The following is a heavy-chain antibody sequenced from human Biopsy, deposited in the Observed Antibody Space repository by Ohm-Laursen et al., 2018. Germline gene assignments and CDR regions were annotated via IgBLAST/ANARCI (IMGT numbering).Heavy chain of an antibody. CDR1: GGTFSSYS. CDR3: ATPFQYYDSWGGYPPFDH. D-gene: IGHD3-3*01. Sequence: SVKVSCKASGGTFSSYSISWARQAPGEGLEWMGGIIAVSGLVNYAPKFQGRVSITADKSTTTAYMELSNLKSEDTAAYYCATPFQYYDSWGGYPPFDHWGQGTLVTVSS. CDR2: IIAVSGLV. V-gene: IGHV1-69*10. J-gene: IGHJ4*02.